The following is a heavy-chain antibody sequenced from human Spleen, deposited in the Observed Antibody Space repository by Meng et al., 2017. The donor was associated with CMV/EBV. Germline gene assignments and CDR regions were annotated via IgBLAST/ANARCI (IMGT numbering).Heavy chain of an antibody. CDR2: ISYDGSSK. V-gene: IGHV3-30*04. CDR1: GFTFSNYA. CDR3: ARAIVGGSQLGFDF. D-gene: IGHD1-26*01. J-gene: IGHJ4*02. Sequence: SGFTFSNYAMHWVRQAPGKGREWVAVISYDGSSKYWADSVKGRITISRDNSKNTLYLQISSLRAEDTAVYYCARAIVGGSQLGFDFWGQGTLVTVSS.